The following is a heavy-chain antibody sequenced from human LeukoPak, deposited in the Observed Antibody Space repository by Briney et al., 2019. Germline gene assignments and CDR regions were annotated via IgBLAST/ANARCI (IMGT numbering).Heavy chain of an antibody. V-gene: IGHV4-59*01. D-gene: IGHD1-1*01. CDR3: ARWNEGLDY. CDR1: GGSISGYY. J-gene: IGHJ4*02. Sequence: SETLSLTCTVSGGSISGYYWSWMREPPRKGLEWVGYIFESQTTVYNPSLESRVTISQDTSRNQFSLKLSSVTAADTAVYYCARWNEGLDYWGQGTLVTVSS. CDR2: IFESQTT.